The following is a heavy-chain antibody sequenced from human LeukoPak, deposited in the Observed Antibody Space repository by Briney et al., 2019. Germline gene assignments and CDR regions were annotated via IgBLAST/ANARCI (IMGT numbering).Heavy chain of an antibody. CDR3: ARFGDSSGYYYDPLDY. V-gene: IGHV1-18*01. CDR2: ISAYNGNT. CDR1: GYTFTSYG. J-gene: IGHJ4*02. Sequence: ASVKVSCKASGYTFTSYGISWVRQAPGQGLEWMGWISAYNGNTNYAQKLQGRVTMTTDTSTSTAYMELRSLRSDDTAVYYCARFGDSSGYYYDPLDYWGQGTLGTVSS. D-gene: IGHD3-22*01.